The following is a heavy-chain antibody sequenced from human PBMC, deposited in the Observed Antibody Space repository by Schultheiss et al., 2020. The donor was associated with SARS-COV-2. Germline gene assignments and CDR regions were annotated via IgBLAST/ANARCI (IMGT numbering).Heavy chain of an antibody. CDR1: GYSISSGYY. J-gene: IGHJ4*02. Sequence: SETLSLTCTVSGYSISSGYYWGWIRQPQGKGLEWIGSIYHSGSTYYNPSLKSRVTISVDTSKNQFSLKLSSVTAADTAVYYCARGFHYYDSSGFDYWGQGTLVTVSS. V-gene: IGHV4-38-2*02. CDR2: IYHSGST. CDR3: ARGFHYYDSSGFDY. D-gene: IGHD3-22*01.